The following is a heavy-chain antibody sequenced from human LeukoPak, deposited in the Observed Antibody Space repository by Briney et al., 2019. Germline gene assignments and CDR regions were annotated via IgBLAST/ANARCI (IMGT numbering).Heavy chain of an antibody. CDR3: ARDLYYGSGGYYFDN. D-gene: IGHD3-10*01. J-gene: IGHJ4*02. CDR1: GLTVSSKD. V-gene: IGHV3-66*01. Sequence: GGSLRLSCGASGLTVSSKDMSWVRQAPGKGLEWVSVLQSGGTTYYVDSVKGRFTISRDISKNTLYLQMNSLRVEDTAVYYCARDLYYGSGGYYFDNWGQGTLVTVSS. CDR2: LQSGGTT.